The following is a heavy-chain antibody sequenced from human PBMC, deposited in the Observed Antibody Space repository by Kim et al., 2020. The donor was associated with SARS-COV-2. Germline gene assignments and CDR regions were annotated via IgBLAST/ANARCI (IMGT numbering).Heavy chain of an antibody. V-gene: IGHV3-21*01. D-gene: IGHD4-17*01. CDR3: ARFTRPGDYGYYYYGMDV. Sequence: GGSLRLSCAASGFTFSSYSMNWVRQAPGKGLEWVSSISSSSSYIYYADSVKGRFTISRDNAKNSLYLQMNSLRAEDTAVYYCARFTRPGDYGYYYYGMDVWGQGTTVTVSS. CDR2: ISSSSSYI. CDR1: GFTFSSYS. J-gene: IGHJ6*02.